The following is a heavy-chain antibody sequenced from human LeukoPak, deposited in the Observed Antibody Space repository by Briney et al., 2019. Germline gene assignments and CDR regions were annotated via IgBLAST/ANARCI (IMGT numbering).Heavy chain of an antibody. CDR3: ARHHSSGWYKSYWFDP. CDR2: IYYSGST. Sequence: SETLSLTCTVSSGSISSSSYYWGWIRQPPGKGLEWIGSIYYSGSTYYNPSLKSRVTISVDTSKNQFSLKLSSVTAADTAVYYCARHHSSGWYKSYWFDPWGQGTLVTVSS. V-gene: IGHV4-39*01. CDR1: SGSISSSSYY. D-gene: IGHD6-19*01. J-gene: IGHJ5*02.